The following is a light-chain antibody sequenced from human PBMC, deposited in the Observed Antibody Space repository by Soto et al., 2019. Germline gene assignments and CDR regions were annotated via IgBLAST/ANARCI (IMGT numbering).Light chain of an antibody. Sequence: EIVLTQSPGTLSLSPGERATLSCRASQSVTSNYLAWYQQKPGQAPRLLIFGASIRDTGIPDRFSGGGSGTDFTLTISRLEPEDIAVFYCQQYAESPITFGQGTRLEI. J-gene: IGKJ5*01. CDR1: QSVTSNY. CDR3: QQYAESPIT. V-gene: IGKV3-20*01. CDR2: GAS.